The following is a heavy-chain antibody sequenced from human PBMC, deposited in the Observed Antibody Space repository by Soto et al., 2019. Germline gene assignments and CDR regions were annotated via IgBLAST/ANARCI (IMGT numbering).Heavy chain of an antibody. D-gene: IGHD3-22*01. Sequence: QVQLVQSGAEVKKPGSSVKVSCKASGGTFSSYAISWVRQAPGQGLEWMGGIIPIFGTANYAQKFQGRVTITADESTSTAYMELSSLRSEDTAVYYCARGGSNYYDSSGYYYYYYGMDVWGQGTTVTVSS. CDR3: ARGGSNYYDSSGYYYYYYGMDV. V-gene: IGHV1-69*01. CDR1: GGTFSSYA. CDR2: IIPIFGTA. J-gene: IGHJ6*02.